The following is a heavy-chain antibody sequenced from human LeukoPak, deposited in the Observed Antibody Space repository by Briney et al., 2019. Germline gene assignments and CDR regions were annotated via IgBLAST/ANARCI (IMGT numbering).Heavy chain of an antibody. CDR3: AKLPYSAYHLTGIDY. V-gene: IGHV3-23*01. J-gene: IGHJ4*02. CDR2: ISGSGGTT. D-gene: IGHD3-22*01. Sequence: GGSLRLSCAASGFTFNSYAMSWVRQAPGKGLEWVSTISGSGGTTYYADSVKGRFTISRDNSKSTLYLQMNSLGADDTAVYYCAKLPYSAYHLTGIDYWGQGTLVTVSS. CDR1: GFTFNSYA.